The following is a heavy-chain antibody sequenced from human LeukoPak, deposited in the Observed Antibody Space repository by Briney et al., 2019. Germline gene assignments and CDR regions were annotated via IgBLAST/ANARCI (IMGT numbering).Heavy chain of an antibody. D-gene: IGHD5-12*01. CDR1: GFTFSSYS. J-gene: IGHJ4*02. Sequence: GGSLRLSCAASGFTFSSYSMNWVRQAPGKGLEWVSGIRGSGDSTYYADPVKGRFTISRDNSKNTLYLQMNSLRAEDTAVYYCAKGHTDSEWLYFDSWGQGSLVTVSS. CDR2: IRGSGDST. V-gene: IGHV3-23*01. CDR3: AKGHTDSEWLYFDS.